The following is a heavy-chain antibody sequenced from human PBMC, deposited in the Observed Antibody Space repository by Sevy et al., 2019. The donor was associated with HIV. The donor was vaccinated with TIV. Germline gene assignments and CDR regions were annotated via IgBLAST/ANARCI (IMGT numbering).Heavy chain of an antibody. CDR1: GFTVGDYA. Sequence: GGSLRLSCTSSGFTVGDYAMSWFRQAPGKGLEWVSFIRRNSHEPYGGTTEYAASVKGRFTISRDDSKSMAYLQMNSLKTEDTAVYYCTRALATADTPEYYFDYWGQRILVTVSS. CDR3: TRALATADTPEYYFDY. D-gene: IGHD5-12*01. J-gene: IGHJ4*02. V-gene: IGHV3-49*03. CDR2: IRRNSHEPYGGTT.